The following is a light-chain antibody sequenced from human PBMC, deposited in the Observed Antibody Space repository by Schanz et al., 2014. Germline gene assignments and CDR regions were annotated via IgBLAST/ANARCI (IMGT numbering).Light chain of an antibody. Sequence: QSALTQPPSASGSPGQSVTISCTGTSSDVGGYSFVSWYQQHPGKAPKLLIYGVNKRPSGVPDRFSGSKSGNTASLTVSGLQAEDEADYYCSSYGGSNFVVFGGGTKLT. J-gene: IGLJ2*01. CDR2: GVN. CDR3: SSYGGSNFVV. V-gene: IGLV2-8*01. CDR1: SSDVGGYSF.